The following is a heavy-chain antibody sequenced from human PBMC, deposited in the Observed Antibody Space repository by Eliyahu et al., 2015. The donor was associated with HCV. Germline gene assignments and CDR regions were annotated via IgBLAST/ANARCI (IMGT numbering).Heavy chain of an antibody. CDR3: ARVPVDGATFPGGFGGPYYFDY. CDR2: INPNSGGT. D-gene: IGHD1-26*01. V-gene: IGHV1-2*02. Sequence: QVQLVQSGAEVKKPGASVKVSCKASGYTFTGYYMHWVRQAPGQGLEWMGWINPNSGGTNYAQKFQGRVTMTRDTSISTAYMELSRLRSDDTAVYYCARVPVDGATFPGGFGGPYYFDYWGQGTLVTVSS. J-gene: IGHJ4*02. CDR1: GYTFTGYY.